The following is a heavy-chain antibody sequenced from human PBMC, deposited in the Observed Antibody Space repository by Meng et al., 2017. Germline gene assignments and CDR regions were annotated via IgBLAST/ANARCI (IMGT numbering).Heavy chain of an antibody. Sequence: GGSLRLSCAACGFTFSSYDMHWVRQAPGKGLEWVAVISYDGSNKYYADSVKGRFTISRDNSKNTLYLQMNSLRAEDTAVYYCARAPTRSNYYYYGMDVWGQGTTVTVSS. J-gene: IGHJ6*02. CDR2: ISYDGSNK. CDR3: ARAPTRSNYYYYGMDV. CDR1: GFTFSSYD. V-gene: IGHV3-30*03.